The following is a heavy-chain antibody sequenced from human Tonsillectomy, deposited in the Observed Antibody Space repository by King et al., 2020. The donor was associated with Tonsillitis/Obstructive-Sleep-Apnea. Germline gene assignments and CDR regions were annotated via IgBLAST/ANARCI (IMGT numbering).Heavy chain of an antibody. V-gene: IGHV3-30*04. J-gene: IGHJ4*02. D-gene: IGHD6-13*01. CDR3: GRDQEQQLVPGFFAY. CDR1: GFTLNNYT. Sequence: VQLVESGGGVVQPGRSLRLSCVGSGFTLNNYTLQWVRQAPGRGLEWVAVISHDGSKKYYTDSVKGRFTISRDNSKNKVYLRMNSLGAEDTAVYYCGRDQEQQLVPGFFAYLGQGTLVTVSS. CDR2: ISHDGSKK.